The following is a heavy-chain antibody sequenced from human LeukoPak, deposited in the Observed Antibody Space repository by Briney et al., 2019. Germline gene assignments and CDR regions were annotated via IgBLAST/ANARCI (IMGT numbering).Heavy chain of an antibody. CDR2: ISNIGTTT. CDR3: ACDFRYLGHDF. D-gene: IGHD2-21*02. V-gene: IGHV3-11*01. Sequence: GGSLRLSCTASAFTLGDWYMSWIRQAPGKGLEWISYISNIGTTTYYAESVKGRFTISRDNAKNSLYLQMNSLRAEDTAVYYCACDFRYLGHDFWGQGALVTVSS. J-gene: IGHJ4*02. CDR1: AFTLGDWY.